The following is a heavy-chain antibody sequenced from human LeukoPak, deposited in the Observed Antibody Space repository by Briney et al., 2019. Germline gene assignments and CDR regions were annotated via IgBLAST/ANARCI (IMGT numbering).Heavy chain of an antibody. CDR1: GFTFSKFG. V-gene: IGHV3-30*02. Sequence: GGSLRLSCAASGFTFSKFGIHWVRQAPGKGLEWVAFIRYDGSNKYYADSVKGRFTISRDNSKNTLYLQMNSLRAEDTAVYYCARDGVAARSFDYWGQGTLVTVSS. CDR2: IRYDGSNK. J-gene: IGHJ4*02. D-gene: IGHD6-6*01. CDR3: ARDGVAARSFDY.